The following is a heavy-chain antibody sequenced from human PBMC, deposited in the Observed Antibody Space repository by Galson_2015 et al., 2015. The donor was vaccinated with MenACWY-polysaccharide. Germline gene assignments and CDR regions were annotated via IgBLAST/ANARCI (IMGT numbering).Heavy chain of an antibody. D-gene: IGHD6-19*01. Sequence: SLRLSCAVSGFTFTDYYMSWIRQVPGKGLEWVSSISTSSSYIYYADSMKGRFTISRDNAKNSLYLQMNSLRAEDTAVYYCARLLYNSGHTVDYWGQGTLVTVSS. CDR3: ARLLYNSGHTVDY. CDR1: GFTFTDYY. J-gene: IGHJ4*02. V-gene: IGHV3-11*06. CDR2: ISTSSSYI.